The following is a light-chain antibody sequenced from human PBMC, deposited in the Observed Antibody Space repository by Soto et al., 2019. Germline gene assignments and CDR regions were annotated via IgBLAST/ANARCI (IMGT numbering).Light chain of an antibody. J-gene: IGLJ1*01. CDR3: SSYTSSTTRV. V-gene: IGLV2-14*01. Sequence: QSVLTQPASVSGSPGQSITISCTGTSSDVGGYNYVSWYQQHPGEAPKLMICEVSNRPSGVSNRFSGSKSGNTASLTISGLQAEDEADYYCSSYTSSTTRVFGTGTKVTVL. CDR1: SSDVGGYNY. CDR2: EVS.